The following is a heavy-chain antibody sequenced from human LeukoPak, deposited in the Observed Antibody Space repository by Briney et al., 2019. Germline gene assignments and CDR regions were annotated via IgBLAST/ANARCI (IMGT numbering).Heavy chain of an antibody. CDR2: ISNDGRIT. CDR3: AKPSGGHTAQFHF. CDR1: GFTFSSFG. V-gene: IGHV3-30*02. D-gene: IGHD1-26*01. Sequence: GGSLRLSCAVSGFTFSSFGMHWVRRAPGKGLEWVAFISNDGRITYFQGSVEGRFTVSRDNSNNTLYLQMTSLRPADTAVYYCAKPSGGHTAQFHFWGQGTLVTVSS. J-gene: IGHJ4*02.